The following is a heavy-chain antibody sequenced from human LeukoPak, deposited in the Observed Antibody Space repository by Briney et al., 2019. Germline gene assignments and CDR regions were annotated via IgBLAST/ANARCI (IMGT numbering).Heavy chain of an antibody. D-gene: IGHD2-8*01. CDR1: GFTFRKYI. J-gene: IGHJ3*01. Sequence: GGSLRLSCAVSGFTFRKYIMTWVRRAPGKGLEWVSSINAGGDITFYADSVKGRFRVSRDNSKNTLYLQMDSLRGDDTAVYYCVVGSNGRQESFDFWGRGTMVTVSS. CDR2: INAGGDIT. V-gene: IGHV3-23*01. CDR3: VVGSNGRQESFDF.